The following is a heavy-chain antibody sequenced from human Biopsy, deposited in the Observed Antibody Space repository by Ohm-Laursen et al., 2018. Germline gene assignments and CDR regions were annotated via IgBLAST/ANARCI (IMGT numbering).Heavy chain of an antibody. CDR3: ARMPHFDY. Sequence: SDTLSLTWTVSRDSISNYYWTWIRQSPGKGLEWIGYIYYTGSTNYNPSVKSRVTTSVDTSKNQFSLKLNSVTAADTAVYYCARMPHFDYWGQGILVTVSS. J-gene: IGHJ4*02. V-gene: IGHV4-59*07. D-gene: IGHD2-2*01. CDR2: IYYTGST. CDR1: RDSISNYY.